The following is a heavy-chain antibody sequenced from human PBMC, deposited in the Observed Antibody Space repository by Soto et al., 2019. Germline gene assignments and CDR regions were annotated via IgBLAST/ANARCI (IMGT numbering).Heavy chain of an antibody. D-gene: IGHD2-2*01. CDR2: ISLYSDGT. V-gene: IGHV1-18*01. CDR1: GYTFTSYG. Sequence: ASVKVSCKASGYTFTSYGISWVRQAPGQPLEWLGWISLYSDGTNYAQKFQGRVSMTTDTSTTTAYMELRSLRSDDTAVYYCARVVPGAEAWFGPWGQGTLVTVSS. CDR3: ARVVPGAEAWFGP. J-gene: IGHJ5*02.